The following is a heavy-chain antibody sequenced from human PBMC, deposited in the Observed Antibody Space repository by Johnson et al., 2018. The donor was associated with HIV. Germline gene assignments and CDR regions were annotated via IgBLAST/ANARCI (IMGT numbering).Heavy chain of an antibody. CDR1: QFTVSSNY. CDR3: ARACRDGYTCDAFDI. Sequence: EVQLVESGGGLAKPAWSPRLSCAASQFTVSSNYMTWVRQAPAKGLEWVSVIFSGGTTYYADSVKGRFIISRDNSKNTLYLQTNSLRAEDTAVYYCARACRDGYTCDAFDIWGQGTMVTVSS. V-gene: IGHV3-66*01. CDR2: IFSGGTT. J-gene: IGHJ3*02. D-gene: IGHD5-24*01.